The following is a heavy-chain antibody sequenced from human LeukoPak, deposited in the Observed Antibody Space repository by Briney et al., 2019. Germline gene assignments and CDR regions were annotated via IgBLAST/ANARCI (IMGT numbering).Heavy chain of an antibody. CDR1: GGTFSSYA. CDR3: ARDPHPTPLLWELYYYYYMDV. Sequence: ASVKVSCKASGGTFSSYAISWVRQAPGQGLEWMGWINPNSGGTNYAQKFRGRVTMTRDTSISTAYMELSRLRSDDTAVYYCARDPHPTPLLWELYYYYYMDVWGKGTTVTVSS. CDR2: INPNSGGT. D-gene: IGHD3-10*01. V-gene: IGHV1-2*02. J-gene: IGHJ6*03.